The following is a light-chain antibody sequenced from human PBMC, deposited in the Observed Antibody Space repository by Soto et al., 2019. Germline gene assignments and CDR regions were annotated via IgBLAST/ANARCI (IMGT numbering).Light chain of an antibody. CDR2: GAS. CDR1: RRISSN. J-gene: IGKJ1*01. V-gene: IGKV3-15*01. CDR3: QQYNNWPRT. Sequence: EVVVTQSPATLSVSPGERATLSCRASRRISSNLAWYQQKPGQAPRLLIYGASTRATGIPARFSGSGSGTEFTLTISSLQSEDFAVYYCQQYNNWPRTFGQGTKVDIK.